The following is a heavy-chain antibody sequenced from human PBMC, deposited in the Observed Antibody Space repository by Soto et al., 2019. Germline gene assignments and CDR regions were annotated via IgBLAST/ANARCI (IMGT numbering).Heavy chain of an antibody. CDR2: IIPIFGTA. J-gene: IGHJ6*02. CDR3: ARGGYDFWSGYLPYYYYGMDV. D-gene: IGHD3-3*01. CDR1: GGTFSSYA. V-gene: IGHV1-69*06. Sequence: QVQLVQSGAEVKKPGSSVKVSCKASGGTFSSYAISWVRQAPGQGLEWMGGIIPIFGTANYAQKFQGRVTITEDKSTSTAYMELSSLRSEYTAVYYCARGGYDFWSGYLPYYYYGMDVWGQGTTVTVTS.